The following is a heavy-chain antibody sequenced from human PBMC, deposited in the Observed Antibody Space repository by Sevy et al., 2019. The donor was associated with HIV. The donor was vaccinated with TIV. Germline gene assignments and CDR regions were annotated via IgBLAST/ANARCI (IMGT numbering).Heavy chain of an antibody. CDR1: GFTFGDYA. D-gene: IGHD5-12*01. Sequence: GGSLRLSCEGSGFTFGDYALSWFRQATGKGLEWLTFIRSKASGGTTEYAASVKGRFTISRDDSKSIAYLQMNSLKIEDTAVYFCSTGIEATAYFDHWGQGTLVTVSS. V-gene: IGHV3-49*03. CDR2: IRSKASGGTT. J-gene: IGHJ4*02. CDR3: STGIEATAYFDH.